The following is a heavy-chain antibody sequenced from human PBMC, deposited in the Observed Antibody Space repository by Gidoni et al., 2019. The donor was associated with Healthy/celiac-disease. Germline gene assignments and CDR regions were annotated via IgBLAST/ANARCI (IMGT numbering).Heavy chain of an antibody. CDR1: GFTFSSYA. Sequence: EVQLLESGGGLVQPGGSLRLYCAASGFTFSSYAMSWVRQAPGKGLEWVSAISGSGGSTYYADSVKCRFTISRDNSKNTLYLQMNSLRAEDTAVYYCAKDHYDFWSGIVDYWGQGTLVTVSS. CDR3: AKDHYDFWSGIVDY. J-gene: IGHJ4*02. D-gene: IGHD3-3*01. V-gene: IGHV3-23*01. CDR2: ISGSGGST.